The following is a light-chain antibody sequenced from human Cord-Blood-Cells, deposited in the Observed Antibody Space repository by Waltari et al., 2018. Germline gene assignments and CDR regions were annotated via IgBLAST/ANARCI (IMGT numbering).Light chain of an antibody. CDR1: SSDVGSYNL. V-gene: IGLV2-23*01. CDR3: CSYAGSSTYV. CDR2: EGS. J-gene: IGLJ1*01. Sequence: QSALTQPASVSGSPGQSITISCTGTSSDVGSYNLVSWYQQHPGKAPKLMIYEGSKRPSGLANHFSGSKSGNTASLPVPGLQAEDEADYYCCSYAGSSTYVFGTGTKVTVL.